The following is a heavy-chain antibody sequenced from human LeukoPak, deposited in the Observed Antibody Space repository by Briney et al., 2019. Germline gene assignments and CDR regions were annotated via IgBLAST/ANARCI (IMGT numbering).Heavy chain of an antibody. D-gene: IGHD2-15*01. J-gene: IGHJ5*02. CDR2: VDHTGST. CDR3: ARADMTSTWWFDP. CDR1: DDSITMYY. V-gene: IGHV4-59*08. Sequence: SETLSLTCSVSDDSITMYYWTWIRQPPGKGLEWIGYVDHTGSTNFNPSLNGRVSISRETNKNLFSLRLRSVTAADTAVYYCARADMTSTWWFDPWGLGILVTVSS.